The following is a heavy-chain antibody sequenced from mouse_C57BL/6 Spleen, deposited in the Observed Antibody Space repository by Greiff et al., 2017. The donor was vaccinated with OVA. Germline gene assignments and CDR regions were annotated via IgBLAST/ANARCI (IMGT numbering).Heavy chain of an antibody. CDR3: ARVEGLDSSGYRFAY. Sequence: QVQLQQPGAELVRPGTSVKLSCKASGYTFTSYWMHWVKQRPGQGLEWIGVIDPSDSYTNYNQKFKGKATLTVDTSSSTAYMQLSSLTSEDSAVYYCARVEGLDSSGYRFAYWGQGTLVTVSA. CDR2: IDPSDSYT. J-gene: IGHJ3*01. V-gene: IGHV1-59*01. CDR1: GYTFTSYW. D-gene: IGHD3-2*02.